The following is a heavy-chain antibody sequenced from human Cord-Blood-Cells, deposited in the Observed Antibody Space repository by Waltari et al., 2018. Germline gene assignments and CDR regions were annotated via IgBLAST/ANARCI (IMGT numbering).Heavy chain of an antibody. V-gene: IGHV1-8*03. CDR1: GYTCTSYD. J-gene: IGHJ4*02. CDR3: ARTKGYDFWSGYYDY. CDR2: MNPNSGNT. D-gene: IGHD3-3*01. Sequence: QVQLVQSGAEVKKPGASVKVPCKASGYTCTSYDINWVRQATGQGLEWMGWMNPNSGNTGYAQKFQGRVTITRNTSISTAYMELSSLRSEDTAVYYCARTKGYDFWSGYYDYWGQGTLVTVSS.